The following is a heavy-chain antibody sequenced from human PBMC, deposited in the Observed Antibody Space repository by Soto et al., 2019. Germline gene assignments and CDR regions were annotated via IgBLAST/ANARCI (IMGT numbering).Heavy chain of an antibody. CDR3: ARYSSVVRGSGSPLFDP. V-gene: IGHV1-69*13. J-gene: IGHJ5*02. D-gene: IGHD3-22*01. Sequence: VASVKVSCKASGVTFSSYAISWVRQAPGQGLEWMGGIIPIFGTANYAQKFQGRVTITADESTSTAYMELSSLRSEDTAVYYCARYSSVVRGSGSPLFDPWGQGTLVTVSS. CDR2: IIPIFGTA. CDR1: GVTFSSYA.